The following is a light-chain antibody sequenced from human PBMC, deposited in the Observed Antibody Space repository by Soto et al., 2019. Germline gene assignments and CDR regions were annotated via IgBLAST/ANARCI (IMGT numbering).Light chain of an antibody. Sequence: EIVLTQSPGTLSLSPGERATLSCRASQSVSSSYLAWYQQKPGQAPRLLIYGASSRATGIPDRFSGSGSGTDFTLTISRLEPEDFAVYYCQHTRAFGQGTKLDIK. J-gene: IGKJ2*01. CDR3: QHTRA. V-gene: IGKV3-20*01. CDR1: QSVSSSY. CDR2: GAS.